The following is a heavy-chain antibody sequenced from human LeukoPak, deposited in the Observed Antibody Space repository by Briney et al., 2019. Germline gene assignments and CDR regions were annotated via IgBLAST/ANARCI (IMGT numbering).Heavy chain of an antibody. D-gene: IGHD6-13*01. V-gene: IGHV1-69*04. J-gene: IGHJ1*01. CDR1: GGTFSSYA. CDR2: IIPILGIA. Sequence: GSSVKVSCKASGGTFSSYAISWVRQAPGQGLEWMGRIIPILGIANYAQKFQGRVTITADKSTSTAYMELSSLRYEDTAVYYCARMAVDVRAAGPERPEYFQHWGQGTLVTVSS. CDR3: ARMAVDVRAAGPERPEYFQH.